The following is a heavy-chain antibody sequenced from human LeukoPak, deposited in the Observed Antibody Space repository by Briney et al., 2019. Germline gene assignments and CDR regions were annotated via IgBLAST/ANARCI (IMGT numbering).Heavy chain of an antibody. V-gene: IGHV1-2*06. J-gene: IGHJ3*01. CDR1: GYTFTGYY. D-gene: IGHD4-11*01. CDR2: INPNRSGT. Sequence: ASVKLSCTASGYTFTGYYMHWVRQAPGQGLEWMARINPNRSGTNYAQKFKGRFTMTRDTSNSSAYLELNSLRSDDTAVYYCARELQDHAFDVWGQGTMVTVCS. CDR3: ARELQDHAFDV.